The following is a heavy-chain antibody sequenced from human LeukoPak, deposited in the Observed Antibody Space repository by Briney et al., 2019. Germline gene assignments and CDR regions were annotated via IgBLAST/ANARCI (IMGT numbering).Heavy chain of an antibody. CDR2: ITPILGIA. J-gene: IGHJ4*02. V-gene: IGHV1-69*04. CDR1: GGTFSSYA. Sequence: SVKVACKASGGTFSSYAISWVRQAPGQGLEWMGRITPILGIANYAQKFQGRVTITADKSTSTAYMELSSLRSEDTAVYYCARDLFYYDSSGEQKYWGQGTLVTVSS. CDR3: ARDLFYYDSSGEQKY. D-gene: IGHD3-22*01.